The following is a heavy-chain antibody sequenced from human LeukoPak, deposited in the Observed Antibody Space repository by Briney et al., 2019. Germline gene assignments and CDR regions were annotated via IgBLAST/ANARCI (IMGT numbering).Heavy chain of an antibody. CDR2: ISGSGGST. CDR3: AKLGLWFGELSYDY. J-gene: IGHJ4*02. CDR1: GFTFSSYA. Sequence: GGSLRLSCAASGFTFSSYAMSWVRQAPGKGLEWVSAISGSGGSTYYADSVKGRFTISRDNSKNTLHLQMNSLRAEDTAVYYCAKLGLWFGELSYDYWGQGTLVTVSS. V-gene: IGHV3-23*01. D-gene: IGHD3-10*01.